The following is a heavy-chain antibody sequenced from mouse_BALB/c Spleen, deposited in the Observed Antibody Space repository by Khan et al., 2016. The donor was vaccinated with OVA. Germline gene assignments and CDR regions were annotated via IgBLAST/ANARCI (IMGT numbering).Heavy chain of an antibody. J-gene: IGHJ2*01. CDR1: GYTLTSYW. CDR2: INPSNGRT. Sequence: QVQLQQPGAELVNPGASVNLSCKASGYTLTSYWMHWVKQRPGQGLECIGEINPSNGRTNYNEKFKSKATLTVDKSSSTAYMQLSSPTSEDSAVYYCARLLINFDYWGQGTTLTVSS. V-gene: IGHV1S81*02. CDR3: ARLLINFDY. D-gene: IGHD2-1*01.